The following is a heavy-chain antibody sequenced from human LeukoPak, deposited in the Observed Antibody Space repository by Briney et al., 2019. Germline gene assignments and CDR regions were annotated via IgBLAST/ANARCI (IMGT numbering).Heavy chain of an antibody. D-gene: IGHD3-22*01. CDR1: GFTFSSYG. CDR2: IRYDGSNK. J-gene: IGHJ4*02. CDR3: ASDYYDSSGYYRETDY. Sequence: GSLRLSCAASGFTFSSYGMHWVRQAPGKGLEWVAFIRYDGSNKYYADSVKGRFTISRDNSKNTLYLQMNSLRAEDTAVYYCASDYYDSSGYYRETDYWGQGTLVTVSS. V-gene: IGHV3-30*02.